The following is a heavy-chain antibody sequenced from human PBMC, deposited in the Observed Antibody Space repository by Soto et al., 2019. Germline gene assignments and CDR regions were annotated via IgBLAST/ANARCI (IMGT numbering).Heavy chain of an antibody. V-gene: IGHV1-8*01. Sequence: ASVKVSCKASGHTFTNNDVSWLRQSTGQGLEWMGWMNPGSGDTGYAQKFQGRVTMTRDISIATAYMELSSLRSDDTAIYYCATMATFGSLNWFDPWGQGTLVTVSS. CDR1: GHTFTNND. CDR3: ATMATFGSLNWFDP. D-gene: IGHD3-10*01. J-gene: IGHJ5*02. CDR2: MNPGSGDT.